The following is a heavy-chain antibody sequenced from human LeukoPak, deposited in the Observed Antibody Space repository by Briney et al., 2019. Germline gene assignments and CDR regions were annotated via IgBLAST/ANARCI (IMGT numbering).Heavy chain of an antibody. Sequence: PSETLSLTCTVSGGSISSGGYYWSWIRQHPGKGLEWIGYIYYSGSTYYNPSLKSRVTISVDTSKNQFSLKLSSVTAADTAVYYCARGGYCSGGSCRKGLDYWGQGTLVTVSS. V-gene: IGHV4-31*03. D-gene: IGHD2-15*01. CDR3: ARGGYCSGGSCRKGLDY. J-gene: IGHJ4*02. CDR1: GGSISSGGYY. CDR2: IYYSGST.